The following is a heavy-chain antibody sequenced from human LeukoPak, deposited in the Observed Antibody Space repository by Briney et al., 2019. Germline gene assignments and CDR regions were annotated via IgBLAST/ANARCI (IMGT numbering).Heavy chain of an antibody. CDR3: ARDSTGSSWNDY. D-gene: IGHD6-13*01. Sequence: SETLSLTCAVSGVSISSHYWSWIRQPPGKGLEWIGYIYYSGGTNYNAFLKSRVTMSVDTSKNQFSLKLSAVTAADTAVYYCARDSTGSSWNDYWGQGTLVTVSS. CDR1: GVSISSHY. J-gene: IGHJ4*02. V-gene: IGHV4-59*11. CDR2: IYYSGGT.